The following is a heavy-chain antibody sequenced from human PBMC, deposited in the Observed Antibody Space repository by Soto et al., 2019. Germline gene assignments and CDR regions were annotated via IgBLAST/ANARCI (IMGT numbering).Heavy chain of an antibody. D-gene: IGHD2-15*01. V-gene: IGHV4-39*01. CDR1: GGSISSSSYY. J-gene: IGHJ6*02. CDR2: IYYSGST. CDR3: ARQGAGGCSGGSCYPGYYYYYGMDV. Sequence: SETLSFTCTVSGGSISSSSYYWGWIRQPPGKGLEWIGSIYYSGSTYYNPSLKSRGTVSVDTSKNQFSLKLSSVTAADTAVYYCARQGAGGCSGGSCYPGYYYYYGMDVWGQGTTVTVSS.